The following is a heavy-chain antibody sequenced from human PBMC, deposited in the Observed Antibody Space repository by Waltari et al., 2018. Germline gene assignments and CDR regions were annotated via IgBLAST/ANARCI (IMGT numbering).Heavy chain of an antibody. V-gene: IGHV3-23*03. CDR3: AKDSSPFLEHRVYYYYYMDV. D-gene: IGHD3-3*01. CDR2: FYSGGTT. J-gene: IGHJ6*03. Sequence: EVQLLESGGGLVQPGGSLRLSCAASGFTFGYCALCWSPQAPGRGLEWVSVFYSGGTTYYADSVKGQFTISRDNSKNTLYLQMNSLRAEDTAVYYCAKDSSPFLEHRVYYYYYMDVWGKGTTVTVSS. CDR1: GFTFGYCA.